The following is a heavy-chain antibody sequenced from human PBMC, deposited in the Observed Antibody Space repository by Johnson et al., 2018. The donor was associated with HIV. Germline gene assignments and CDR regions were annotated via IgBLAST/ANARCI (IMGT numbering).Heavy chain of an antibody. J-gene: IGHJ3*02. V-gene: IGHV3-9*01. CDR2: ISWNSGSI. Sequence: VQLVESGGGLVQPGRSLRLSCAASGFTFDDYAMHWVRQAPGKGLEWVSGISWNSGSIGYADSVKGRFTISRDNAKNSLYLQMNSLRAEDTAVYYCARDGGRGDFDIWGQGTMVTVSS. CDR1: GFTFDDYA. D-gene: IGHD3-16*01. CDR3: ARDGGRGDFDI.